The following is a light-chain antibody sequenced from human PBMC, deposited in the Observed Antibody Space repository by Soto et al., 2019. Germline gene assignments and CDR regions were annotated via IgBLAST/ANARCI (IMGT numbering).Light chain of an antibody. V-gene: IGKV3-20*01. CDR3: HHYGRSPLT. Sequence: EILLTQSPGTLSLAPGERATLSCSASQTVTSSHLAWYQQKPGQAPRLLIDGASSTATGIPDSFSGSGSGTDFTLTISRLEPEDFAVYYCHHYGRSPLTFGGGTKVEVK. CDR2: GAS. CDR1: QTVTSSH. J-gene: IGKJ4*01.